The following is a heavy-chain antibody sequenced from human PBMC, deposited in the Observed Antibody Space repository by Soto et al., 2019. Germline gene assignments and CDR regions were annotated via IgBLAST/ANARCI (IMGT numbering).Heavy chain of an antibody. CDR3: ARWKRHIVGVTAYDAFDI. J-gene: IGHJ3*02. Sequence: SETLSLTCTVSGGSISSRSNYWGWIRQPPGKGLEWIGSIYYSGSTYYSPSLKSRVTISVNTSKNQFSLTLRSVTAADTAVYYCARWKRHIVGVTAYDAFDIWGQGTMVPVSS. D-gene: IGHD2-21*02. CDR1: GGSISSRSNY. V-gene: IGHV4-39*01. CDR2: IYYSGST.